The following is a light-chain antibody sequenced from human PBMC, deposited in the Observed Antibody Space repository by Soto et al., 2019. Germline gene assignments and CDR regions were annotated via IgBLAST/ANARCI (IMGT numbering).Light chain of an antibody. V-gene: IGLV2-14*01. CDR1: SSDIGSYNH. J-gene: IGLJ1*01. Sequence: QSVPTQPASVSGSPGQSITISCIGTSSDIGSYNHVAWYQQLPGKSPKLTIYEVSSRPSGVSSRFSGSKSGNTASLTISGLQAEDEADYYCIAYTGSSTSYVFGSGTKVTVL. CDR3: IAYTGSSTSYV. CDR2: EVS.